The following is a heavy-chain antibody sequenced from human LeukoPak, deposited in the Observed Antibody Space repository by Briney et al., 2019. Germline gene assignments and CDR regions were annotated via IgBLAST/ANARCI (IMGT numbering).Heavy chain of an antibody. D-gene: IGHD3-10*01. CDR2: ISSSGSTI. V-gene: IGHV3-48*03. CDR1: GFTFSSYE. Sequence: GGSLRLSCAASGFTFSSYEMNWVRQAPGKGLEWVSYISSSGSTIYYADSVKGRFTISRDNAKNSLYLQMNSLRAEDTAVYYCARDPSSLDYYGSGSPTYFDYWGQGTLVTVSS. J-gene: IGHJ4*02. CDR3: ARDPSSLDYYGSGSPTYFDY.